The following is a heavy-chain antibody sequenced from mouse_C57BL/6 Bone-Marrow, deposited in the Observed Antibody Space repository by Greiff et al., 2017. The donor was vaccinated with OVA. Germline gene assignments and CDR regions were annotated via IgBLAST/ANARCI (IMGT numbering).Heavy chain of an antibody. CDR1: GFNIKDDY. CDR2: IDPENGDT. D-gene: IGHD2-5*01. V-gene: IGHV14-4*01. J-gene: IGHJ2*01. Sequence: VQLQQSGAELVRPGASVKLSCTASGFNIKDDYMHWVKQRPEQGLEWIGWIDPENGDTEYASKFQGKATITADTSSNTAYLQLSSLTSEDTAVYYCTTADSNYEGYFDYWGQGTTLTVSS. CDR3: TTADSNYEGYFDY.